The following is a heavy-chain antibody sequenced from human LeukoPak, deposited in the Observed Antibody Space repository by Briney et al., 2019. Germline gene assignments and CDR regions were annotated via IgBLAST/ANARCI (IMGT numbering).Heavy chain of an antibody. Sequence: SETLSLTCTVSSGSISGSSYYWGWIRQPPGKGLQWIGTIYYNGATQYNPSLKSRVTISVDTYKNQFSLKLTSVTAADTAVYYCAREDRVGATTGSDHWGQGTLVTVSS. J-gene: IGHJ4*02. CDR3: AREDRVGATTGSDH. V-gene: IGHV4-39*01. CDR2: IYYNGAT. D-gene: IGHD1-26*01. CDR1: SGSISGSSYY.